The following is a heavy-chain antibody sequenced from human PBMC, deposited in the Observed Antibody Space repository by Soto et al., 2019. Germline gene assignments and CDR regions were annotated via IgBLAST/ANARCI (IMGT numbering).Heavy chain of an antibody. V-gene: IGHV4-34*01. D-gene: IGHD3-9*01. CDR1: GGSFGGYY. CDR2: INHSGST. J-gene: IGHJ6*02. CDR3: ARARVILTGYFHYGMDV. Sequence: LEMLCLTYAVDGGSFGGYYCSWIRQPPGKGLEWIGEINHSGSTNYNPSLKSRVTIPVDTSKNQFSLKLSSVTAADTAVYYCARARVILTGYFHYGMDVWGQGTTVTVSS.